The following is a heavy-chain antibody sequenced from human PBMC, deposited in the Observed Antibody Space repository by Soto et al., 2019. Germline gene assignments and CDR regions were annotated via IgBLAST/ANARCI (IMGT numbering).Heavy chain of an antibody. V-gene: IGHV4-59*08. Sequence: SETLSLTCTVSGGSISSYYWSWIRQPPGKGLEWIGYIYYSGSTNYNPSLKSRVTISVDTSKNQFSLKLSSVTAADTAVYYCARQPKFTMVRGVIIPNWFDPWGQGTLVTVSS. CDR1: GGSISSYY. CDR2: IYYSGST. CDR3: ARQPKFTMVRGVIIPNWFDP. J-gene: IGHJ5*02. D-gene: IGHD3-10*01.